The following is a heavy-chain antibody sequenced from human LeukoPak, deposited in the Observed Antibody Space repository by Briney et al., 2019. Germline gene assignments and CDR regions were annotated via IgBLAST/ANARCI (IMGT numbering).Heavy chain of an antibody. Sequence: GGSLRLSCAASGFNFITAAMTWVRQAPGKGLEWVSLIGSVGESTYYADSVKGRFTISRDNSKNMLYLQMNSLRADDTAIYYCAKDDYGGNSGWFDPWGQGTMVTVSS. J-gene: IGHJ5*02. CDR2: IGSVGEST. D-gene: IGHD4-23*01. CDR1: GFNFITAA. V-gene: IGHV3-23*01. CDR3: AKDDYGGNSGWFDP.